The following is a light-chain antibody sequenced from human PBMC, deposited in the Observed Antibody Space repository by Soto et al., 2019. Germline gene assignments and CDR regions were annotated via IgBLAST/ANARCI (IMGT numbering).Light chain of an antibody. CDR1: SSNIGTNA. V-gene: IGLV1-44*01. Sequence: QSVLTQPPSASGTPGQRVTISCSGGSSNIGTNAVNWYQQLPGTAPKLLIYNNNQRPSGVPDRFSGSKSGTSASLAISGLQSEDVADYYCAAWDDSLNGYVFGTGTKVTVL. CDR2: NNN. CDR3: AAWDDSLNGYV. J-gene: IGLJ1*01.